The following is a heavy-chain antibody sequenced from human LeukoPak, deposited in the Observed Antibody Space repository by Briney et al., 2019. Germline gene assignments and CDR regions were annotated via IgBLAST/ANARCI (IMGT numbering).Heavy chain of an antibody. CDR1: GFTFSSYA. CDR2: IDGSGGST. J-gene: IGHJ4*02. Sequence: GGSLRLSCAASGFTFSSYAMSWVRQAPGKGLEWVSTIDGSGGSTYYADSVKSRFTISRDSSKNTLYLQMNSLRAEDTAVYYCAKASAMIVVVSKHFDYWGQGTLVTVSS. D-gene: IGHD3-22*01. V-gene: IGHV3-23*01. CDR3: AKASAMIVVVSKHFDY.